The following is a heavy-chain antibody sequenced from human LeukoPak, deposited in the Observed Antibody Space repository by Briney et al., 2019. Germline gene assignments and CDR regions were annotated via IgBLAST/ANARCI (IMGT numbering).Heavy chain of an antibody. CDR2: ISSSSSTI. D-gene: IGHD2-21*02. J-gene: IGHJ4*02. CDR3: ARDSIGDCGGDCYYFDY. V-gene: IGHV3-48*02. CDR1: GFTFSSYS. Sequence: GGSLRLSCAASGFTFSSYSMNWVRQAPGKGLEWVSYISSSSSTIYYADSVKGRFTISRDNAKNSLYLQMNSLRDEDTAVYYCARDSIGDCGGDCYYFDYWGQGTLVTVSS.